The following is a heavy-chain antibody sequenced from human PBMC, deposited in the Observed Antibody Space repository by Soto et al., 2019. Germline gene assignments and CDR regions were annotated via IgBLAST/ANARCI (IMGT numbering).Heavy chain of an antibody. J-gene: IGHJ4*02. CDR2: INHSGST. CDR1: GGSFSGYY. V-gene: IGHV4-34*01. Sequence: PXATLSLTCAVYGGSFSGYYWSWIRQPPGKGLEWIGEINHSGSTNYNPSLKSRVTISVDTSKNQFSLKLSSVAAADTAVYYCARGRSYYGYFDYWGQGTLVTVSS. D-gene: IGHD1-26*01. CDR3: ARGRSYYGYFDY.